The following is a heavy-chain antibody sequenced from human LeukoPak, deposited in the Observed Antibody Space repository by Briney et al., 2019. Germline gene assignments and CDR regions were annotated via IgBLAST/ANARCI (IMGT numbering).Heavy chain of an antibody. CDR2: IYYSGST. CDR3: ARHRFGGFYFFDY. J-gene: IGHJ4*02. CDR1: GGSISSSSYF. V-gene: IGHV4-39*01. Sequence: SETLSLTCTVSGGSISSSSYFWGWIRQPPGKGLEWIGSIYYSGSTYYNPSLKSRVTISVDTSKNQFSLKLTSVTASDTAVYYCARHRFGGFYFFDYWGQGTLVTVSS. D-gene: IGHD3-10*01.